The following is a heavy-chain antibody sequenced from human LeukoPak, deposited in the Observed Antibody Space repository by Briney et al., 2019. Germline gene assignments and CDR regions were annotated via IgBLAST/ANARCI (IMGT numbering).Heavy chain of an antibody. CDR1: GGSISSSY. CDR2: IYYSGST. D-gene: IGHD4-17*01. V-gene: IGHV4-59*12. CDR3: TRDTGTTGEVKFDP. Sequence: PSETLSLTCTVSGGSISSSYWSWIRQPPGKGLEWIGYIYYSGSTNYNPSLKSRVTMSVDTSKSQFSLNLMSVTAADTAVYYCTRDTGTTGEVKFDPWGQGTLVTVSS. J-gene: IGHJ5*02.